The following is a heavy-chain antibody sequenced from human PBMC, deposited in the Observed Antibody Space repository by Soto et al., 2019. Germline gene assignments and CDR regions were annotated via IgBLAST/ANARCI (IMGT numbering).Heavy chain of an antibody. CDR2: IKQDGSEK. Sequence: PGGSLRLSCAASGFTFSSYWMSWVRQAPGKGLEWMANIKQDGSEKYYVDSVKGRLTISRDNAKNSLYPQMNSLRAEDTAVYYCAVDYGGNSCWYFDLWGRGTLVTVSS. V-gene: IGHV3-7*01. CDR1: GFTFSSYW. CDR3: AVDYGGNSCWYFDL. D-gene: IGHD4-17*01. J-gene: IGHJ2*01.